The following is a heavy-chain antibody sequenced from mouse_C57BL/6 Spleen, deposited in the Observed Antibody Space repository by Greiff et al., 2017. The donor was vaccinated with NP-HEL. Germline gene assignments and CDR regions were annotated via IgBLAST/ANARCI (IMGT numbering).Heavy chain of an antibody. J-gene: IGHJ4*01. CDR3: TRGNGRGYYAIDY. CDR2: IDPEAGGT. V-gene: IGHV1-15*01. D-gene: IGHD1-1*01. CDR1: GYTFTDYE. Sequence: QVQLQQSGAELVRPGASVTLSCKASGYTFTDYEMHWVKQTPVHGLEWIGAIDPEAGGTAYNQKFKGKAILTVDKSSSTAYMELRSLTSEDSAVYDGTRGNGRGYYAIDYWGQGTTVTVSS.